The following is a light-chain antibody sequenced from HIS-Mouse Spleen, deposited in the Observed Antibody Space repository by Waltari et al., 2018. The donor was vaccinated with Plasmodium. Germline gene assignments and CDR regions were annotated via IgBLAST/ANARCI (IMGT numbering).Light chain of an antibody. Sequence: EIVMTHSPATLSVSPGERATLSCRASQSVSSNLAWYQKKPGKAPRLLIYGASTRATGIPARFSGSGSGTEFTLTISGLQSEDFAVYYCQQYNNWPMYTFGQGTKLEIK. CDR2: GAS. CDR3: QQYNNWPMYT. J-gene: IGKJ2*01. CDR1: QSVSSN. V-gene: IGKV3-15*01.